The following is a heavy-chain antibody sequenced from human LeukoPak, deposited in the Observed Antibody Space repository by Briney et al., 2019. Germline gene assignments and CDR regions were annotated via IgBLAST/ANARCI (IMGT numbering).Heavy chain of an antibody. J-gene: IGHJ4*02. Sequence: PGGSLRLSCAASGFTFSSYSMNWVRQAPGKGLEWVSSISSSSSYIYYADSVKGRFTISRDNAKNSLYLQMNSLRAEDTAVYYCARHDYGDYVPDCWGQGTLVTVSS. CDR3: ARHDYGDYVPDC. CDR1: GFTFSSYS. D-gene: IGHD4-17*01. V-gene: IGHV3-21*01. CDR2: ISSSSSYI.